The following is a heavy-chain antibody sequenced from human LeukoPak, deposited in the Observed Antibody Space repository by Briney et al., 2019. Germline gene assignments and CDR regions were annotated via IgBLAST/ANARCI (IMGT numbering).Heavy chain of an antibody. Sequence: PSETLSLTCTVSGGSISSYYWSWIRQPPGKGLEWIGYIYYSGSTNYNPSLKSRVTISVDTSKNQFSLKLSSVTVADTAVYYCASGDYDILTGFFTYGMDVWGQGTTVTVSS. CDR3: ASGDYDILTGFFTYGMDV. J-gene: IGHJ6*02. V-gene: IGHV4-59*08. CDR2: IYYSGST. D-gene: IGHD3-9*01. CDR1: GGSISSYY.